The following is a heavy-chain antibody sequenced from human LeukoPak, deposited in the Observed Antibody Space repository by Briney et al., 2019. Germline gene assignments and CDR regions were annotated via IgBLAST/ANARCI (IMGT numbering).Heavy chain of an antibody. CDR2: INPSGGST. Sequence: ASVKVSCKASGYTFTSYYMHWVRQAPGQGLEWMGIINPSGGSTSYAQKFQGRVTVTRDMSTSTVYMELSSLRSEDTAVYYCARDMVGATTFDYWGQGTLVTVSS. J-gene: IGHJ4*02. D-gene: IGHD1-26*01. CDR3: ARDMVGATTFDY. CDR1: GYTFTSYY. V-gene: IGHV1-46*01.